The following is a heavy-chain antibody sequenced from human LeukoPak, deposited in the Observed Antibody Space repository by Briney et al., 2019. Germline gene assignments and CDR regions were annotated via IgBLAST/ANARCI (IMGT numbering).Heavy chain of an antibody. Sequence: PGGSLRLSCAASGFIFSSSWMSWVRQAPGKGLEWVSYISSSSSTIYYADSVKGRFTISRDNAKNSLYLQMNSLRAEDTAVYYCASALSPINWFDPWGQGTLVTVSS. D-gene: IGHD3-9*01. V-gene: IGHV3-48*01. CDR3: ASALSPINWFDP. CDR2: ISSSSSTI. CDR1: GFIFSSSW. J-gene: IGHJ5*02.